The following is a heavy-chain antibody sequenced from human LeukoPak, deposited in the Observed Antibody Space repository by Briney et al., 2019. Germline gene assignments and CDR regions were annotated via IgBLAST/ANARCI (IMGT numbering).Heavy chain of an antibody. CDR2: IWYDGSNK. CDR1: GFTFRSYG. Sequence: GGSLRLSCAASGFTFRSYGMHWVRQAPGKGLEWVAVIWYDGSNKYYADSVKGRFTISRDNSKNTLYLQMNSLRAEDTAVYYCARDQVESDYGMDVWGQGTTVTVSS. V-gene: IGHV3-33*01. CDR3: ARDQVESDYGMDV. J-gene: IGHJ6*02. D-gene: IGHD3-3*01.